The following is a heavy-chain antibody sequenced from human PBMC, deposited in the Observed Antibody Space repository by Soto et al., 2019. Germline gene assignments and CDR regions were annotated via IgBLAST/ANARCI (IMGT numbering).Heavy chain of an antibody. CDR2: INPNSGGT. J-gene: IGHJ6*02. V-gene: IGHV1-2*02. CDR3: ARTEEYYDFWSGSSIYGMDV. D-gene: IGHD3-3*01. CDR1: GYTFTGYY. Sequence: ASVKVSCKASGYTFTGYYMHWVRQAPGQGLEWMGWINPNSGGTNYAQKFQGRVTMTRDTSISTAYMELSRLRSDDTAVYYCARTEEYYDFWSGSSIYGMDVWGQGTTVTVSS.